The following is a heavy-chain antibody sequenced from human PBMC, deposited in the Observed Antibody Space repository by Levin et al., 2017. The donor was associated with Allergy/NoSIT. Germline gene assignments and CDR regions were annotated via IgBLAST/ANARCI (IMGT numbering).Heavy chain of an antibody. J-gene: IGHJ4*02. CDR3: AKIPYTAWYPSYFDY. V-gene: IGHV3-23*01. D-gene: IGHD6-13*01. CDR1: GFTFSTYA. Sequence: GGSLRLSCEASGFTFSTYAMSWVRQAPGKGLEWLSGISATGGTTYYAYSVRGRFTISRDNSKNTLYLRMNRLRAEDTAVYYCAKIPYTAWYPSYFDYWGQGALLTVSS. CDR2: ISATGGTT.